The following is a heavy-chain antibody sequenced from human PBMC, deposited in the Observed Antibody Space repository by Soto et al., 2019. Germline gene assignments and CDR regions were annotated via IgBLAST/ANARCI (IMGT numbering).Heavy chain of an antibody. V-gene: IGHV4-34*01. D-gene: IGHD1-26*01. CDR1: GGSLSGYY. CDR3: ARHHVRGRTIAGAAEF. Sequence: PSETLSLTCAVYGGSLSGYYWSWIRQPPGKALEWIGEFSNSENPNYNPSLKGRVIISVDTSKSQLFLNLSSVTAADTAMYYCARHHVRGRTIAGAAEFWGQGTLVTVSS. CDR2: FSNSENP. J-gene: IGHJ4*02.